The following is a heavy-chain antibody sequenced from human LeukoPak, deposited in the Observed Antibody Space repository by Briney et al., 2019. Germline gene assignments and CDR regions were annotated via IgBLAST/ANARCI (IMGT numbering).Heavy chain of an antibody. CDR1: GFTFSSYS. J-gene: IGHJ5*02. Sequence: GGSLRLSCAASGFTFSSYSMNWVRQTPGKGLEWVSYISFSSSTIHYADSVKGRFTISRDNAKNSLYLQMNSLRAEDTAVYYCARVGHGIAAATTWGQGTLVTVSS. CDR3: ARVGHGIAAATT. V-gene: IGHV3-48*04. CDR2: ISFSSSTI. D-gene: IGHD6-13*01.